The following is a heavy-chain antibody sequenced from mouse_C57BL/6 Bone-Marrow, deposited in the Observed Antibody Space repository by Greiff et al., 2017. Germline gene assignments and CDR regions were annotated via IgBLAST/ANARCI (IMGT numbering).Heavy chain of an antibody. J-gene: IGHJ1*03. CDR3: ARGYSNLIFWYFDV. V-gene: IGHV1-9*01. D-gene: IGHD2-5*01. CDR2: ILPGSGST. CDR1: GYTFTGYW. Sequence: QVQLQQSGAELMKPGASVKLSCKATGYTFTGYWIEWVKQRPGHGLEWIGEILPGSGSTNYNEKFKGKATLTADTSSNTAYMQLSSLTTEDSAIYYCARGYSNLIFWYFDVWGTGTTVTVSS.